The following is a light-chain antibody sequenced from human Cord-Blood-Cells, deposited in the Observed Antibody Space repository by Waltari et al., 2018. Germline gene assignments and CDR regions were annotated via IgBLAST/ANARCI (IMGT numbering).Light chain of an antibody. CDR2: AAS. Sequence: DIQMTQSPSSLSASVGDRVTITYRASQRISSYLNGYQQKTGKAPKLLIYAASNLQSGVPSRFSGSGSGTDFTLTISSLQPEDFATYYCQQYYSTPLTFGGGTKVDIK. CDR3: QQYYSTPLT. CDR1: QRISSY. J-gene: IGKJ4*01. V-gene: IGKV1-39*01.